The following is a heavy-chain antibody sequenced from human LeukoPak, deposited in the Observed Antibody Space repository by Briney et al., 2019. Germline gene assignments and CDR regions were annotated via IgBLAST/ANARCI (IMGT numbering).Heavy chain of an antibody. D-gene: IGHD3-10*01. Sequence: SSETLSLTCTVSGYSISSGYYWGWIRQPLGKGLEWIGTIYYSGSTYYNPSLRSRVTISLDTSKNQFSLKLSSVTAADTAVYYCAREPGGPGYYYGSGNFDYWGQGTLVTVSS. CDR2: IYYSGST. J-gene: IGHJ4*02. CDR3: AREPGGPGYYYGSGNFDY. CDR1: GYSISSGYY. V-gene: IGHV4-38-2*02.